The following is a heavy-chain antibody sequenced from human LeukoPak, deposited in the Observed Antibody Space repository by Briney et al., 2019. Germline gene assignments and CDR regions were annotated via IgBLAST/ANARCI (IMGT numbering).Heavy chain of an antibody. J-gene: IGHJ4*02. CDR2: LYHSGST. V-gene: IGHV4-38-2*02. D-gene: IGHD3-16*01. CDR1: GYSISSGYY. Sequence: SETLSLTCAVSGYSISSGYYWGWIRQPPGRGLEWIGSLYHSGSTYYNPSLKSRVTISVDTSKNQFSLRLTSVTAADTAVYYCARDVLRDDYWGQGTLVTVSS. CDR3: ARDVLRDDY.